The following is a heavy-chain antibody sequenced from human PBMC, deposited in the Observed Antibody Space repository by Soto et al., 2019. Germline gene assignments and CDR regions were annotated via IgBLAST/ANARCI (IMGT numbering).Heavy chain of an antibody. D-gene: IGHD2-21*02. V-gene: IGHV4-59*01. J-gene: IGHJ6*02. CDR1: GGSISSYY. Sequence: ASETLSLTCTVSGGSISSYYWSWIRQPPGKGLEWIGYIYYSGSTNYNPSLKSRVTISVDTSKNQFSLKLSSVTAADTAVYYFARADCGGDCSWGYYGMDVWGQGTTVTVSS. CDR2: IYYSGST. CDR3: ARADCGGDCSWGYYGMDV.